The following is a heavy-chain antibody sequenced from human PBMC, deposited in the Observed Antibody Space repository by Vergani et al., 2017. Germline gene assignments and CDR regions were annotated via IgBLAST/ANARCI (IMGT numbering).Heavy chain of an antibody. CDR1: GFTFSTYA. CDR2: LTGGGGRT. V-gene: IGHV3-23*01. CDR3: VKDAGGYENFFDS. J-gene: IGHJ4*02. Sequence: EVQLLESGGSLKQPGGSVRLSCAASGFTFSTYAMHWVRQAPGKGLEWGSALTGGGGRTYYADSFKGRFIISRDNSRDTLYLQMNRLRPEDTATYYCVKDAGGYENFFDSWGQGTLVTVSS. D-gene: IGHD5-12*01.